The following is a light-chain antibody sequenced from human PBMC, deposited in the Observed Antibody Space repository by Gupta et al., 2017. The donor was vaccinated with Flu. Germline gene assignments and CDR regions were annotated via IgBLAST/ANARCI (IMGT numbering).Light chain of an antibody. V-gene: IGKV1-39*01. CDR2: GTS. CDR3: QETDNLHPAST. Sequence: QMTQSPASLSASVGDRVSITCRAGQNIKGALNWFQQKAGEAPKLLISGTSTLRRGGPSRFSGSLVGTEFNFTINSRQPEDYESYYCQETDNLHPASTFGQGTKVEIK. CDR1: QNIKGA. J-gene: IGKJ2*02.